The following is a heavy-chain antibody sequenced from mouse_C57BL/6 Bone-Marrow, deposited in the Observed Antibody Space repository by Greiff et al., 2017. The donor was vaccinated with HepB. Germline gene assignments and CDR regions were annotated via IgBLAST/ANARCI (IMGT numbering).Heavy chain of an antibody. D-gene: IGHD1-1*01. Sequence: QVQLQQSGAELVRPGTSVKVSCKASGYAFTNYLIEWVKQRPGQGLEWIGVINPGSGGTNYNEKFKGKATLTADKSSSTAYMQLSSLTSEDSAVYCCARGLITTVVANWYFDVWGTGTTVTVSS. CDR3: ARGLITTVVANWYFDV. CDR2: INPGSGGT. V-gene: IGHV1-54*01. J-gene: IGHJ1*03. CDR1: GYAFTNYL.